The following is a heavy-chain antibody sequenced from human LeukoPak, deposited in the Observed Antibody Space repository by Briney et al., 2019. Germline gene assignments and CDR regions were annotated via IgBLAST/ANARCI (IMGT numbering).Heavy chain of an antibody. Sequence: SETLSLTCTVSGGSISSYYWSWSRQSPGKGLEWIGNFFYSGSPNYNPSLKSRVTESFDTSKNQFSLKLSSMTAADTAVYYCARVGQTVAAGTYDYWGQGTLVTVSS. CDR2: FFYSGSP. J-gene: IGHJ4*02. CDR3: ARVGQTVAAGTYDY. CDR1: GGSISSYY. V-gene: IGHV4-59*08. D-gene: IGHD6-13*01.